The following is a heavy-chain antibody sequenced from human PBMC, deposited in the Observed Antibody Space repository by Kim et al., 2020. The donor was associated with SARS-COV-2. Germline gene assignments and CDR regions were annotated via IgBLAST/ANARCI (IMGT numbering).Heavy chain of an antibody. CDR2: IDYSGKT. J-gene: IGHJ4*02. CDR3: SRVAPEGAYRSVYEY. Sequence: SETLSLTCAVSGGSISSGGHFWTWMRPRTGKGLEWIVNIDYSGKTYSHPSLHSLVIISVDTSQNQFSLNLNSVSAADPALYYCSRVAPEGAYRSVYEYWGPGTLVTVSP. V-gene: IGHV4-31*01. CDR1: GGSISSGGHF. D-gene: IGHD5-12*01.